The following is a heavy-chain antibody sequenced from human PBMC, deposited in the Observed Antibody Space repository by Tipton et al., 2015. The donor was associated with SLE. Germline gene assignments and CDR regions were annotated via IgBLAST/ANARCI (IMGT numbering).Heavy chain of an antibody. V-gene: IGHV1-46*01. CDR1: GYTFTNYY. Sequence: QLVQSGAEVKKPGASVKVSCKASGYTFTNYYIHWVRQAPGQGLEWMGIINPSGASTSYAQKFQGRVTMTRDTSTSTVYMELSSLRSEDTAVYYCAREGDKQWLPRYWGQGTLVTVSS. CDR3: AREGDKQWLPRY. D-gene: IGHD6-19*01. J-gene: IGHJ4*02. CDR2: INPSGAST.